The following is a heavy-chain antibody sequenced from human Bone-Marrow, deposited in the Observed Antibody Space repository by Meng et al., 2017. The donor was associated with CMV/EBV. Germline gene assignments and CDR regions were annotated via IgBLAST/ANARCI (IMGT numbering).Heavy chain of an antibody. Sequence: SVKVSCKASGGTFSNNAISWVRQAPGQGLEWMGEIIPILRIANYAQKFQGRVTITADESTTTAYMELSSLRSEDTAVYYCARGGPYSSSWIQGDYYYGMDVWGQGTTVSVSS. D-gene: IGHD6-13*01. CDR1: GGTFSNNA. CDR3: ARGGPYSSSWIQGDYYYGMDV. J-gene: IGHJ6*02. V-gene: IGHV1-69*10. CDR2: IIPILRIA.